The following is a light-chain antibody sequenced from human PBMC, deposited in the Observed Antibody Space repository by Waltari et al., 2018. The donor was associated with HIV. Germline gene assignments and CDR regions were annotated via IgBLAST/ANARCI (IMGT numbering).Light chain of an antibody. CDR2: NDD. V-gene: IGLV1-44*01. CDR3: AAWDDSLNAYV. Sequence: QSVLIQPPSSSGSPGQRVTISCSGSSSHVGRPTVNWYQHLPGVAPKLLILNDDERPSGVPDRFSGSKSGTSASLAISGLQSEDEGDYYCAAWDDSLNAYVFGTGTTVTVL. J-gene: IGLJ1*01. CDR1: SSHVGRPT.